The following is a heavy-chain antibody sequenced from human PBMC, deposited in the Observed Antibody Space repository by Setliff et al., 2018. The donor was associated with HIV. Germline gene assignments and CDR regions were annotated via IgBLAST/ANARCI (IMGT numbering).Heavy chain of an antibody. CDR2: IYTSGST. CDR1: GGSISSGSYY. Sequence: PSETLSLTCTVSGGSISSGSYYWSWIRQPAGKGLEWIGHIYTSGSTNYNPSLKSRVTISVHTSKNQFSLKLSSVTAADTAVYYCARSRESSGYYRDYYYYLDVWGKGTKVTVSS. D-gene: IGHD6-19*01. CDR3: ARSRESSGYYRDYYYYLDV. J-gene: IGHJ6*03. V-gene: IGHV4-61*09.